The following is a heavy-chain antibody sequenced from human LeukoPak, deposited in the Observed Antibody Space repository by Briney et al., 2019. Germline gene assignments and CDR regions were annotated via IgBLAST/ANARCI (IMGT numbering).Heavy chain of an antibody. CDR3: AKPITVSGATDGFDI. CDR1: GFSFRTYS. CDR2: IKQDGNEK. J-gene: IGHJ3*02. D-gene: IGHD3-3*01. V-gene: IGHV3-7*01. Sequence: GGSLRLSCAASGFSFRTYSMTWVRQAPGKGLEWVANIKQDGNEKYYVDSVKGRFTISRDNAKNSLYLQMNSLRVEDTAVYYCAKPITVSGATDGFDIWGQGTMVTVSS.